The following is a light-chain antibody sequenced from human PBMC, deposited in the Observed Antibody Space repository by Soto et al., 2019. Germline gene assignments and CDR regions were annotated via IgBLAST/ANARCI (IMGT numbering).Light chain of an antibody. J-gene: IGLJ1*01. CDR2: SDN. V-gene: IGLV1-44*01. Sequence: QSVLTQPPSASGTPGQRVTISCSGSSSNIGTYSVSWYQQFPGTAPRLLIYSDNQRPSGVPDRFSASKSGASASLAISGLQSEDEADFYCAAWDDSLSGYVFGTGTKVTVL. CDR1: SSNIGTYS. CDR3: AAWDDSLSGYV.